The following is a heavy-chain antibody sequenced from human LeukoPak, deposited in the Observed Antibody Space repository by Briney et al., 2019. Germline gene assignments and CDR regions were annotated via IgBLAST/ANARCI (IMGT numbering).Heavy chain of an antibody. V-gene: IGHV3-23*01. Sequence: PGGSLRLSCAASGLTSTKYAMNWPRHSPAEGLEWLSVLIGRSCSTDYADSMKGRSTISRKISKNTLFPQMNSLRDEDTAIYYCAKGAYDYIEIAYFDSWGQGTLVTVSS. CDR3: AKGAYDYIEIAYFDS. CDR1: GLTSTKYA. J-gene: IGHJ4*02. CDR2: LIGRSCST. D-gene: IGHD5-12*01.